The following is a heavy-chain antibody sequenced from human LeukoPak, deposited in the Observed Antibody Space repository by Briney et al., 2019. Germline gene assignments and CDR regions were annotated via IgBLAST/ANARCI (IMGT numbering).Heavy chain of an antibody. CDR2: IYYSGST. CDR1: DGSISSSSYY. CDR3: ARGITDYNWNFNWFDP. V-gene: IGHV4-39*07. Sequence: SETLSLTCTVSDGSISSSSYYWGWIRQPPGKGLEWIGSIYYSGSTYYNPSLKSRVTISVDTSKNQFSLKLSSVTAADTAVYYCARGITDYNWNFNWFDPWGQGTLVTVSS. J-gene: IGHJ5*02. D-gene: IGHD1-7*01.